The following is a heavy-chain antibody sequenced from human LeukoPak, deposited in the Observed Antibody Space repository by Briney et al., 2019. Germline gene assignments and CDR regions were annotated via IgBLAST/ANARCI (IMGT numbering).Heavy chain of an antibody. J-gene: IGHJ6*03. CDR2: INPNSGGT. V-gene: IGHV1-2*02. CDR3: ARDPYYDFWSGYTLYYYYMDV. D-gene: IGHD3-3*01. Sequence: ASVKVSCKASGYTFTGYYMHWVRQAPGQGLEWMGWINPNSGGTNYAQKFQGRVTMTRDTSISTAYMELSRLRSDDTAVYYCARDPYYDFWSGYTLYYYYMDVWGKGTTVTVSS. CDR1: GYTFTGYY.